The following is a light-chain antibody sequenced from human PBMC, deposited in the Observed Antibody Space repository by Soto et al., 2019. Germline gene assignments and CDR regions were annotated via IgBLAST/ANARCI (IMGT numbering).Light chain of an antibody. Sequence: DIVLTQSPGTLFLSPGERANLSCRASQSVSSSYLAWYQQKPGQAPRLLIYGASSRATGIPDRFSGSGSGTDFTLTISRLEPEDFAVYYCQQHGTSPITFGQGTRLE. CDR3: QQHGTSPIT. J-gene: IGKJ5*01. V-gene: IGKV3-20*01. CDR2: GAS. CDR1: QSVSSSY.